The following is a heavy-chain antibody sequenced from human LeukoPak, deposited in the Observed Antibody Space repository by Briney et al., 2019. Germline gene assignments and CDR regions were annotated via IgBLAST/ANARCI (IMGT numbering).Heavy chain of an antibody. J-gene: IGHJ4*02. CDR2: IYSGGST. Sequence: GGSLRLSCAASGFTVSSNYMSWVRQAPGKGLEWVSVIYSGGSTYYADSVKGRFTISRDNSKNTTYLQMNSLRAEDTAVYYCARVDTAMVTREYYFDYWGQGTLVTVSS. CDR3: ARVDTAMVTREYYFDY. V-gene: IGHV3-66*02. D-gene: IGHD5-18*01. CDR1: GFTVSSNY.